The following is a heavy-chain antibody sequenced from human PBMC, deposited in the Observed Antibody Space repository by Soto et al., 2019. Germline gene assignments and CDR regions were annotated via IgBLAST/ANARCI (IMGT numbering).Heavy chain of an antibody. D-gene: IGHD3-10*01. CDR3: ARDFVVRGVGPYYYGMDV. Sequence: SETLSLTCTVSGGSISSGGYYWSWIRQHPGKGLEWIGYIYYSGSTYYNPSLKSRVTISVDTSKNQFSLKLSSVTAADTAVYYCARDFVVRGVGPYYYGMDVGGQGTTVTVSS. V-gene: IGHV4-31*03. J-gene: IGHJ6*02. CDR2: IYYSGST. CDR1: GGSISSGGYY.